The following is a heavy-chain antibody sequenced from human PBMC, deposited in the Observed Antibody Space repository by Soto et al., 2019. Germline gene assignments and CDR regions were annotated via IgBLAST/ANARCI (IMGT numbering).Heavy chain of an antibody. CDR3: ARGGYCSSTSCFNGMDV. CDR2: INHSGST. D-gene: IGHD2-2*01. V-gene: IGHV4-34*01. CDR1: GGSFSGYY. J-gene: IGHJ6*02. Sequence: QVQLQQWGAGLLKPSETLSLTCAVYGGSFSGYYWSWIRQPPGKGLEWIGEINHSGSTNYNPSLKSRVTISVEASKTQFSLKLSSVTAADTAVYYCARGGYCSSTSCFNGMDVWGQGTTVTVSS.